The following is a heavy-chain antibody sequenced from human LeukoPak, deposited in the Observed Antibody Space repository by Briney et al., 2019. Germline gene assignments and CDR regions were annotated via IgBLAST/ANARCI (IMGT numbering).Heavy chain of an antibody. CDR3: ARATSMNFDY. J-gene: IGHJ4*02. V-gene: IGHV6-1*01. CDR2: TYYRSQWKT. CDR1: GDSVSSNSVT. Sequence: SQTLSLTCAISGDSVSSNSVTWNWIRQSPSRGLEWLGRTYYRSQWKTDYSIFVKSRIAVTPDTSKNQFSLQLNSVTPEDTAVYYCARATSMNFDYWGQGALVTVSS.